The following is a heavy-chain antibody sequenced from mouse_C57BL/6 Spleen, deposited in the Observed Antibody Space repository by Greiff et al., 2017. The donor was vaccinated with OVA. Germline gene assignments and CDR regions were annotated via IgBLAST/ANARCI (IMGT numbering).Heavy chain of an antibody. CDR1: GFNIKNTY. J-gene: IGHJ1*03. D-gene: IGHD1-1*01. V-gene: IGHV14-3*01. CDR3: AFITTVERDWYFDV. Sequence: EVKLMESVAELVRPGASVKLSCTASGFNIKNTYMHWVKQRPEQGLEWIGRIDPANGNTKYAPKFQGKATITADTSSNTAYLQLSSLTSEDTAIYYCAFITTVERDWYFDVWGTGTTVTVSS. CDR2: IDPANGNT.